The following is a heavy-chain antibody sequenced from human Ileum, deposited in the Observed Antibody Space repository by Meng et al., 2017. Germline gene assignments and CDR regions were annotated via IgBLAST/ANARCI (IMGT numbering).Heavy chain of an antibody. J-gene: IGHJ5*02. V-gene: IGHV1-69*06. CDR2: IITIFGTA. Sequence: QLHGVQSGAGQMKPCASVNVSCNASGDTFSSDASSWVRQAPGPGHEWMGGIITIFGTATYAQTFLGRVTITADKSTSKAYMELSSLRSEDKAVYYCASYSSGWYDAISWGQGTLVTVSS. D-gene: IGHD6-19*01. CDR3: ASYSSGWYDAIS. CDR1: GDTFSSDA.